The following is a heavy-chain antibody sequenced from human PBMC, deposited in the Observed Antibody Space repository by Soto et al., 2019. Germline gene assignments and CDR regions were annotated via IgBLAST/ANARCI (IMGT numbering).Heavy chain of an antibody. J-gene: IGHJ6*04. CDR2: INPNSGGT. V-gene: IGHV1-2*04. Sequence: ASVKVSCKASGYTFTGYYMHWARQAPGQGLEWMGWINPNSGGTNYAQKFQGWVTMTRDASISTAYMELSRLRSDDTAVYYCARAYCSSTSCYRGGNYYYYGMDVWGKGTTVTVSS. CDR1: GYTFTGYY. CDR3: ARAYCSSTSCYRGGNYYYYGMDV. D-gene: IGHD2-2*02.